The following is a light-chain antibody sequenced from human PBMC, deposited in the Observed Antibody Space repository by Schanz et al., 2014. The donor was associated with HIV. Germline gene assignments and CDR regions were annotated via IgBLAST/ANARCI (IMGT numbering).Light chain of an antibody. V-gene: IGKV1-9*01. J-gene: IGKJ4*01. CDR3: QQLGT. CDR2: AAS. CDR1: QAITSH. Sequence: DIQLTQSPTSLSASVGDRVTIACRASQAITSHLAWYRQKPGKAPELLIYAASTLQSGVPSRFSGSGSGTHFTLTISGLQPEDFATYYCQQLGTFGGGTKVDIK.